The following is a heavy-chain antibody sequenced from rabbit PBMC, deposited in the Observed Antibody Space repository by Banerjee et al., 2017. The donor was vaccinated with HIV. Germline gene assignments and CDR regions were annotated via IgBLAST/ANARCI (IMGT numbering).Heavy chain of an antibody. CDR3: ASPYAGYAGYGYPYFNL. CDR1: GFSFSSGYY. Sequence: QSLEESGGGLVKPEGSLTLTCKASGFSFSSGYYMCWVRQAPGKGLEWIACIDGSSAYTWYANWAKGRFTISKTSSTTVTLQMTSLTAADTATYFCASPYAGYAGYGYPYFNLWGPGTLVTVS. D-gene: IGHD7-1*01. V-gene: IGHV1S40*01. J-gene: IGHJ4*01. CDR2: IDGSSAYT.